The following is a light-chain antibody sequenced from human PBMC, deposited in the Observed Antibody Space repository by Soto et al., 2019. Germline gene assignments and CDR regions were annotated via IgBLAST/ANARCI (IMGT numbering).Light chain of an antibody. J-gene: IGKJ1*01. V-gene: IGKV4-1*01. CDR3: QEHYSAPKR. CDR1: YDSNNKNY. CDR2: WAS. Sequence: YDSNNKNYLAWYQQKPGQPPKLLIYWASTRESGVPARFSGTGSAADSALPLSRFQAEEGAVSYYQEHYSAPKRFAQGTKVDIK.